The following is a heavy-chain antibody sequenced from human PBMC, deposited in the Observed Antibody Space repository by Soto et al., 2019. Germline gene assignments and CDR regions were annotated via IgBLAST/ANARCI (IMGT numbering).Heavy chain of an antibody. J-gene: IGHJ2*01. V-gene: IGHV1-46*01. CDR2: INPSGGST. D-gene: IGHD6-6*01. Sequence: ASVKVSCKASGYTFTSYYMHWVRQAPGQGLEWMGIINPSGGSTSYAQKFQGRVTMTRDTSTSTVYMELSSLRSEDTAVYYCARLRQYSSSSQGFLYWYFDLGGRGTRATVS. CDR3: ARLRQYSSSSQGFLYWYFDL. CDR1: GYTFTSYY.